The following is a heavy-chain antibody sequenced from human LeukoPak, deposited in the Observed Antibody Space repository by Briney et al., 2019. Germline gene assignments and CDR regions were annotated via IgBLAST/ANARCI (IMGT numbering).Heavy chain of an antibody. CDR2: INQSGST. J-gene: IGHJ4*02. D-gene: IGHD6-19*01. CDR3: AVAGPTEDY. V-gene: IGHV4-34*01. CDR1: GGSFSGYY. Sequence: SETLSLTCAVYGGSFSGYYWSWIRQPPGKGPEWIGEINQSGSTNYNPSLKSRVTISVDTSKNQFSLKLSSVTAADTAVYYCAVAGPTEDYWGQGTLVTVSS.